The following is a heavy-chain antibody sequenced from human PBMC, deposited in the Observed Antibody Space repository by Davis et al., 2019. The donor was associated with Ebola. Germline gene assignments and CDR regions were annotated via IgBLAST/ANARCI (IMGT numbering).Heavy chain of an antibody. J-gene: IGHJ6*02. CDR3: AKDQASYSSWGIGDV. D-gene: IGHD6-6*01. CDR1: GFTFSTYS. CDR2: ISFDGTNK. Sequence: PGGSLRLSCAASGFTFSTYSIHWVRQAPGKGLEWVALISFDGTNKYYADSVKGRFTVSRANSKKTLYLQMNSLRVEDTAVYYCAKDQASYSSWGIGDVWGQGTTVTVSS. V-gene: IGHV3-30-3*01.